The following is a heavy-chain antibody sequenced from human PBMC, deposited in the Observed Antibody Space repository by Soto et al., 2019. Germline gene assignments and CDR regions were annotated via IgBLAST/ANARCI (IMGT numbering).Heavy chain of an antibody. D-gene: IGHD3-10*01. CDR3: ARATHWVRGWGWFDP. J-gene: IGHJ5*02. CDR2: IYYSGST. CDR1: GGSISSYY. V-gene: IGHV4-59*01. Sequence: KPSETLSLTGTVSGGSISSYYWSWIRQPPGKGLEWIGYIYYSGSTNYNPSLKSRVTISVDTSKNQFSLKLSSVTAADTAVYYCARATHWVRGWGWFDPWGQGTLVTVSS.